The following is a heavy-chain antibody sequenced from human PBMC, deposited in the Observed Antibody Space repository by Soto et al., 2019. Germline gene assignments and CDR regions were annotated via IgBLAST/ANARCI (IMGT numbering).Heavy chain of an antibody. Sequence: ASVKVSCKASGYTFTSYGISWVRQAPGQGLEWMGWISAYNGNTNYAQKLQGRVTMTTDTSTSTAYMELRSLRSDDTAVYYCARDASHDWDNYHNCFDPWGQGTLVTVSS. J-gene: IGHJ5*02. CDR3: ARDASHDWDNYHNCFDP. D-gene: IGHD3-9*01. CDR1: GYTFTSYG. CDR2: ISAYNGNT. V-gene: IGHV1-18*01.